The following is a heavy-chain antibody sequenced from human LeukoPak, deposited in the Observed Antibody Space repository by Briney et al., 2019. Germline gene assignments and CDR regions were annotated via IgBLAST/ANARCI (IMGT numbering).Heavy chain of an antibody. CDR2: ISAYNGNT. CDR3: ARDSIGGSYLNYYYYYMDV. Sequence: ASVKVSCKASGYTFTSYGISWVRQAPGQGVEWMGRISAYNGNTNYAQKLQGRVTMTTDTSTSTAYMELRSLRSDDTAVYYCARDSIGGSYLNYYYYYMDVWGKGTTVTVSS. J-gene: IGHJ6*03. CDR1: GYTFTSYG. D-gene: IGHD1-26*01. V-gene: IGHV1-18*01.